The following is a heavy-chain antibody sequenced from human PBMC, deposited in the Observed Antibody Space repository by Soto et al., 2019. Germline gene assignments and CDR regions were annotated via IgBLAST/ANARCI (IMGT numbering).Heavy chain of an antibody. Sequence: PGGSLRLSCAASGFTFSSYGMHWVRQAPGKGLEWVSVISASGGSTYYADSVKGRFTISRDDSKNTLYLQMNSLTAEDTAVYYCEKYGWHRDAYAIWRRGTMDPV. J-gene: IGHJ3*02. CDR1: GFTFSSYG. CDR2: ISASGGST. CDR3: EKYGWHRDAYAI. V-gene: IGHV3-NL1*01. D-gene: IGHD6-19*01.